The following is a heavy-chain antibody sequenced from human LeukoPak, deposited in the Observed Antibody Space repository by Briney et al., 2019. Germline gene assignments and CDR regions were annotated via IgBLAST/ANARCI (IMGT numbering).Heavy chain of an antibody. CDR1: GGSFSGYY. Sequence: SETLSLTCAVYGGSFSGYYWSWIRQPPGKGLEWIGEINHSGSTNYNPSLKSRVTISVDTSKKQFSLKLSSVTAADTAVYYCARGDSYGYLTANYFDYWGQGTLVTVSS. J-gene: IGHJ4*02. D-gene: IGHD5-18*01. CDR3: ARGDSYGYLTANYFDY. CDR2: INHSGST. V-gene: IGHV4-34*01.